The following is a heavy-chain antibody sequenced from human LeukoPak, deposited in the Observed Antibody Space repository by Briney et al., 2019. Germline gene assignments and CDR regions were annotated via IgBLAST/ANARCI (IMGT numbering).Heavy chain of an antibody. Sequence: PSETLSLTCAVYGGSFSGYYWSWIRQPPGKGLEWIGEINHSGSTNYNPPLKSRVTISVDTSKNQLSLKLSSVTAADTAVYYCATYTEDYSGPAFAPWGQGTLVIVSS. CDR2: INHSGST. D-gene: IGHD3-16*01. J-gene: IGHJ5*02. CDR1: GGSFSGYY. V-gene: IGHV4-34*01. CDR3: ATYTEDYSGPAFAP.